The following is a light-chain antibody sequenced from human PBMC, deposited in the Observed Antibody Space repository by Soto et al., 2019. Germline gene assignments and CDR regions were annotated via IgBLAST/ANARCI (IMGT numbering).Light chain of an antibody. J-gene: IGKJ3*01. CDR2: DAS. CDR3: QQYDNFPFT. V-gene: IGKV1-33*01. Sequence: DIRMTQSPSSLSASVGDRVTITCQASQDIKSNLNWFQQKSGKAPRLLVYDASNLETGVTSRFSGSGSGTDFTFTIRSLLPEATATYFCQQYDNFPFTFGPGTKVDI. CDR1: QDIKSN.